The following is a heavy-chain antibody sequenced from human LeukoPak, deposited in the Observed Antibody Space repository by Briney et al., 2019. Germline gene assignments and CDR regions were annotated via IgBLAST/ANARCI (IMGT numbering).Heavy chain of an antibody. CDR2: ISGSGGST. V-gene: IGHV3-23*01. CDR3: AETDGRDIVVVPAPLFDY. J-gene: IGHJ4*02. CDR1: GFTFSSYA. D-gene: IGHD2-2*01. Sequence: GGSLRLSCAASGFTFSSYAMSWVRQAPGKGLEWVSAISGSGGSTYYADSVKGRFTISRDNSKNTLYPQMNSLRAEDTAVYYCAETDGRDIVVVPAPLFDYWGQGTLVTVSS.